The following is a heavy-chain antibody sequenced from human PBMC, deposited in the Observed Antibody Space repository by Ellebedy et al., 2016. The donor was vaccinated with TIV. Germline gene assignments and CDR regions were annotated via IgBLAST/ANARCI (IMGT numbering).Heavy chain of an antibody. V-gene: IGHV1-18*01. Sequence: ASVKVSCKASGYTFTSYGISWVRQATGQGLEWLGWISTYNGNTKFVQNLQGRVIMTTDTSTSTVFMELRSLRSDDTAVYYCARDMPDSSGSAFQHWGQGTLVIVSS. D-gene: IGHD3-22*01. CDR1: GYTFTSYG. J-gene: IGHJ1*01. CDR3: ARDMPDSSGSAFQH. CDR2: ISTYNGNT.